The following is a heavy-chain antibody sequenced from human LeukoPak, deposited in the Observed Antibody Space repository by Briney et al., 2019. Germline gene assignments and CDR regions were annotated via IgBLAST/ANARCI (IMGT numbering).Heavy chain of an antibody. V-gene: IGHV3-23*01. CDR2: ISGGGGST. CDR3: AKNAGAAAGSDNNWFDP. CDR1: GFTFDSYA. D-gene: IGHD6-13*01. J-gene: IGHJ5*02. Sequence: PGGSLRLSCAASGFTFDSYAMSWVRQAPGKGLEWVSSISGGGGSTYYTDSVKGRFTISRDNSKNTLYLQMNSLRADDTAVYYCAKNAGAAAGSDNNWFDPWGQGALVTVSS.